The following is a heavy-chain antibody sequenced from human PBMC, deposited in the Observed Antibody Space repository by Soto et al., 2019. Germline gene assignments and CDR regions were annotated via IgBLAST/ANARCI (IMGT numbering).Heavy chain of an antibody. V-gene: IGHV5-51*01. Sequence: GESMRISCKGSGCSFTSYWISWVRQMPGKGLEWMGSIYPGDSYTRYSPSFQGQVTISADTSISTAYLQWSSLKASDTAMYYCARLRDSSSCYYFDYWGQGALVTVSS. J-gene: IGHJ4*02. CDR2: IYPGDSYT. CDR1: GCSFTSYW. CDR3: ARLRDSSSCYYFDY. D-gene: IGHD6-13*01.